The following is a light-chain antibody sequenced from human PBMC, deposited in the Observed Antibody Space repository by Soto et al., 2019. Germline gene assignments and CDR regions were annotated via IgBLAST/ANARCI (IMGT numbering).Light chain of an antibody. V-gene: IGLV2-23*02. CDR1: SSDVGGYNL. CDR2: EAI. Sequence: QSALTQPASVSGSPGQSITISCTGTSSDVGGYNLVSWYQQHPGKAPKLIIYEAIKRPSGVSNRFSGSKSGNRASLTISGLQPEDEADYYCCSYAGTRVFGVFGGGTKVTVL. CDR3: CSYAGTRVFGV. J-gene: IGLJ3*02.